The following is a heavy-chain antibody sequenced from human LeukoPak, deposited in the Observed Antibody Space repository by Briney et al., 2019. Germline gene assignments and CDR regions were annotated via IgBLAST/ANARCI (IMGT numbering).Heavy chain of an antibody. CDR3: AKVSIVATISY. V-gene: IGHV3-23*01. CDR2: ISGSGGST. Sequence: GGSLRLSCAASGFTFGNFWMHWVRQGPEKGLVWVSAISGSGGSTYYADSVKGRFTISRDNSKNTLYLQMNSLRAEDTAVYYCAKVSIVATISYWGQGTLVTVSS. CDR1: GFTFGNFW. J-gene: IGHJ4*02. D-gene: IGHD5-12*01.